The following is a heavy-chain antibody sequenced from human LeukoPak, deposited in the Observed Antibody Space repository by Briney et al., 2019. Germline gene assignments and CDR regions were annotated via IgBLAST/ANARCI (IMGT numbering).Heavy chain of an antibody. CDR2: ISAYNGNT. CDR1: GYTFTSYG. Sequence: ASVKVSCKASGYTFTSYGISWVRQAPGQGLEWMGWISAYNGNTNYAQKLQGRVTITADESTSTAYMELSSLRSEDTAVYYCARDRGIQGLKDYWGQGTLVTVSS. CDR3: ARDRGIQGLKDY. J-gene: IGHJ4*02. V-gene: IGHV1-18*01. D-gene: IGHD3-16*01.